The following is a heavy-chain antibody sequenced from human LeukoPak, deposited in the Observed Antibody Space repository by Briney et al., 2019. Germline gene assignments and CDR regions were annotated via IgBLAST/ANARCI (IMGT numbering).Heavy chain of an antibody. Sequence: PGGSLRLSCAASGFTFSSYGMHWVRQAPGKGLEWVAFIRYDGSNKYYADSVKGRFTISRDNSKNTLYLQMNSLRAEDTAVYYCARDHGFLEWLLGYYMDVWGKGTTVTVSS. CDR1: GFTFSSYG. CDR2: IRYDGSNK. D-gene: IGHD3-3*01. J-gene: IGHJ6*03. V-gene: IGHV3-30*02. CDR3: ARDHGFLEWLLGYYMDV.